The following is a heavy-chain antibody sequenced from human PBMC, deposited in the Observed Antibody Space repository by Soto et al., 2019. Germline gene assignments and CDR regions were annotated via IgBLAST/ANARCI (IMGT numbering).Heavy chain of an antibody. CDR1: GGSISSSNW. D-gene: IGHD6-19*01. Sequence: SETLSLTCAVSGGSISSSNWWSWVRQPPGKGLEWIGEIYHSGSTNYNPSLKSRVTISVDKSKNQFSLKLSSVTAADTAVYYCPRCGIDSSSGPYSGMDVWGQGTTVTVSS. CDR3: PRCGIDSSSGPYSGMDV. CDR2: IYHSGST. J-gene: IGHJ6*02. V-gene: IGHV4-4*02.